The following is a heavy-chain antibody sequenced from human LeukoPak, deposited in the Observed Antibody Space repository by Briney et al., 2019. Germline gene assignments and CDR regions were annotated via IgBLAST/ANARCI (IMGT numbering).Heavy chain of an antibody. V-gene: IGHV4-59*01. D-gene: IGHD1-1*01. Sequence: PSETLSLTCTVSGGSISSYYWSWIRQPPGKGLEWIGYIYYSGNTNYNPSLKSRVTISADTSKNQFSLKLSSVTAADTAVYYCATTTKTPPHYYYVDVWGKGTTVTVSS. J-gene: IGHJ6*03. CDR2: IYYSGNT. CDR3: ATTTKTPPHYYYVDV. CDR1: GGSISSYY.